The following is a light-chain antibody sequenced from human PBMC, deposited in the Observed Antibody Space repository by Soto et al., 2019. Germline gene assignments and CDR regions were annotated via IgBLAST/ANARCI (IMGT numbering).Light chain of an antibody. CDR3: QQYNNWLSYT. Sequence: DIQMTQSPSTLSGSVGDRVTITCRASQTISSWLAWYQQKPGKAPKLLIYKASTLKSGVPSRFSGSGSGTEFTLTISSLQPDDFAVYYCQQYNNWLSYTFGQGTKVDIK. CDR2: KAS. CDR1: QTISSW. V-gene: IGKV1-5*03. J-gene: IGKJ2*01.